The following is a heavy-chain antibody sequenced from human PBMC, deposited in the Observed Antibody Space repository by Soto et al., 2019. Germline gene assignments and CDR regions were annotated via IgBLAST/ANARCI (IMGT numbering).Heavy chain of an antibody. CDR1: GGSISSYY. J-gene: IGHJ5*02. Sequence: SETLSLTCTVSGGSISSYYWSWIRQPPGKGLEWIGYIYYSGRTNYNPSLKSRVTISVDTSKNQFSLKLSSVTAADTAVYYCARVSTVTTRGSRNNWFDPWGQGTPVTVSS. D-gene: IGHD4-17*01. CDR2: IYYSGRT. CDR3: ARVSTVTTRGSRNNWFDP. V-gene: IGHV4-59*08.